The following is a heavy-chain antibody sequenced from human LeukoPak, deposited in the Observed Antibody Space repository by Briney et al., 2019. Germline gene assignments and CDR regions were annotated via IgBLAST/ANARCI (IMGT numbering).Heavy chain of an antibody. Sequence: PGGSLRLSCAVSGFTFSSSIMNWVRQAPGKGLEWVSSISSTSSYIYYADSVKGRFTISRDNAKNSLYLQMDSLRAEDTAVYYCATSDDLWSGMDNWGQGTLVTVSS. J-gene: IGHJ4*02. CDR1: GFTFSSSI. V-gene: IGHV3-21*01. CDR2: ISSTSSYI. CDR3: ATSDDLWSGMDN. D-gene: IGHD3-3*01.